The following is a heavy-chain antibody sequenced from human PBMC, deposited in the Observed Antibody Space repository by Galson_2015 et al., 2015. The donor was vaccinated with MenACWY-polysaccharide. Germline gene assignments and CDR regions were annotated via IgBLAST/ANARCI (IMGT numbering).Heavy chain of an antibody. D-gene: IGHD3-22*01. CDR3: ARDPLDSSGYTRGSVFDL. Sequence: SLRPSCAASGFTFSSFWMSWVRQAPGKGLEWVAIIKQDGSEKYYVDSVKGRFSISRDNAKNSLYLQMNSLRSEDTAVHYCARDPLDSSGYTRGSVFDLWGRGTLVTVSS. CDR2: IKQDGSEK. CDR1: GFTFSSFW. V-gene: IGHV3-7*01. J-gene: IGHJ2*01.